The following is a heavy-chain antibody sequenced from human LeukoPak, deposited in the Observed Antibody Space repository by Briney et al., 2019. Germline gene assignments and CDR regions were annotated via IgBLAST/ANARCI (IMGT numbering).Heavy chain of an antibody. CDR1: GYTFSSYD. CDR3: AREAAAGVYFEY. CDR2: ITPYNGNT. Sequence: GASVKASCKTSGYTFSSYDINWGRQAPGQGLEWMGWITPYNGNTNYAHNLRDRVTMTTDTSTTTPYLELRSLTSDDTAVYFCAREAAAGVYFEYWGQGTLVTVSS. V-gene: IGHV1-18*01. D-gene: IGHD6-13*01. J-gene: IGHJ4*02.